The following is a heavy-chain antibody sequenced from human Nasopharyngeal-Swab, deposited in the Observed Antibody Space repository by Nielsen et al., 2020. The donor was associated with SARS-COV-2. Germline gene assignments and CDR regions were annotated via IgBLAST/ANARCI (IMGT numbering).Heavy chain of an antibody. CDR2: LYYTGRS. V-gene: IGHV4-39*02. CDR3: AREAEDCSSASCYAAPFDS. D-gene: IGHD2-2*01. J-gene: IGHJ4*02. Sequence: SETLSLTCTVSGGSISSSSYYWGWIRQPPGQGPEWIGSLYYTGRSYYNPSLKTRVTISGDSSKNQFSLRLTSVTAADTAVYYCAREAEDCSSASCYAAPFDSWGQGTLVTVSS. CDR1: GGSISSSSYY.